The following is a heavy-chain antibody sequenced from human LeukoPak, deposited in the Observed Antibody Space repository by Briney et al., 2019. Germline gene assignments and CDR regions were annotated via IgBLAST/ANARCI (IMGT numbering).Heavy chain of an antibody. Sequence: SETLSLTCTVSGVSISSYYWSWLRQPPGKGLEWIGYIYYSGSTNYNPSLKSRVTISVDTSKNQFSLKLSSVTAADTAVYYCARGSLVRGAFDIWGQGTMVTVSS. V-gene: IGHV4-59*01. CDR2: IYYSGST. J-gene: IGHJ3*02. CDR3: ARGSLVRGAFDI. D-gene: IGHD3-10*01. CDR1: GVSISSYY.